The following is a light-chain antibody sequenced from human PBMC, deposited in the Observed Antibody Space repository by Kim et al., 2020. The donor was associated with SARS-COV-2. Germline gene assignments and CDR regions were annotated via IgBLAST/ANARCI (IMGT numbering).Light chain of an antibody. J-gene: IGKJ1*01. CDR1: QSVSSSY. V-gene: IGKV3-20*01. Sequence: EIVLTQSPGTLSLSPGERATLSCRASQSVSSSYLAWYQQKPGQAPRLLIYGASSRATGIPDRFSGSGSGTDFTLTISRLEPEDFAVYYCQHYGSYPPLTFGQGTKVDIK. CDR3: QHYGSYPPLT. CDR2: GAS.